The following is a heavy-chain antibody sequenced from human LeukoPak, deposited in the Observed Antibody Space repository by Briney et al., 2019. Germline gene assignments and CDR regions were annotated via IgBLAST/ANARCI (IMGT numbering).Heavy chain of an antibody. D-gene: IGHD3-9*01. J-gene: IGHJ5*02. Sequence: SETLSLTCTVSGGSISSYYWSWIRQPAGKGLEWIGRIYTSGSTNYNPSLKSRVTMSVDTSKNQFSLKLSSVTAADTAVYYCARGGPPYDILTGYYIGGNWFDPWGQGTLVTVSS. CDR1: GGSISSYY. V-gene: IGHV4-4*07. CDR3: ARGGPPYDILTGYYIGGNWFDP. CDR2: IYTSGST.